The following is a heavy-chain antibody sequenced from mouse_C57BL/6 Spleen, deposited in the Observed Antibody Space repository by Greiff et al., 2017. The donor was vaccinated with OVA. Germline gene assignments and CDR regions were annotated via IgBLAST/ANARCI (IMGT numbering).Heavy chain of an antibody. V-gene: IGHV2-6-1*01. J-gene: IGHJ4*01. CDR2: IWSDGST. Sequence: VMLVESGPGLVAPSQSLSITCTVSGFSLTSYGVHWVRQPPGQGLEWLVVIWSDGSTTSNSALKSRLSISKDNSKSQVFLKMNSLQTDDTAMYYCARQSGNYGYAMDYWSQGTSGTVSS. CDR1: GFSLTSYG. CDR3: ARQSGNYGYAMDY. D-gene: IGHD2-1*01.